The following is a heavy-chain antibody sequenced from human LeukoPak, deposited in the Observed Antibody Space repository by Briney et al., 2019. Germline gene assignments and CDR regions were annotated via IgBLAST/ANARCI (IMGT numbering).Heavy chain of an antibody. CDR1: GGTFSGYA. V-gene: IGHV1-69*04. Sequence: SVKVSCKASGGTFSGYAISWVRQAPGQGLEWMGRIIPILGIANYAQKFQGRVTITADKSTSTAYMELSSLRSEDTAVYYCARDTTYYYDSSGYYHTFDYWGQGTLVTVSS. CDR2: IIPILGIA. D-gene: IGHD3-22*01. CDR3: ARDTTYYYDSSGYYHTFDY. J-gene: IGHJ4*02.